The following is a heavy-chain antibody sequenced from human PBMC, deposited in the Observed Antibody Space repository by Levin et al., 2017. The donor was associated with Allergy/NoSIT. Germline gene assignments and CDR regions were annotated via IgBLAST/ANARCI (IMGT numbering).Heavy chain of an antibody. CDR1: GYSFINYP. CDR3: ARFSATSPYYFDL. D-gene: IGHD2-2*01. CDR2: ITTTTGTP. V-gene: IGHV7-4-1*02. J-gene: IGHJ4*02. Sequence: ASVKVSCKASGYSFINYPMNWVRQAPGQGLEWMGWITTTTGTPTYAQDFTGRFVFSLDTSDSTAYLQINSLKTEDIAVYFCARFSATSPYYFDLWGQGTLVTVSS.